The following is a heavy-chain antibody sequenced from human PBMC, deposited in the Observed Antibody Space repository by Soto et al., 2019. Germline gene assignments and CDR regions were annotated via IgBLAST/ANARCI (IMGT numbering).Heavy chain of an antibody. V-gene: IGHV4-61*01. CDR1: GGSVSSGSYY. Sequence: PSETLSLTCTVSGGSVSSGSYYWSWIRQPPGKGLEWIGYIYYSGSTNYNPSLKSRVTISVDTSKNQFSLKLSSVTAADTAVYYCARVGWEDDSSGSFDYWGQGTLVTGSS. CDR2: IYYSGST. CDR3: ARVGWEDDSSGSFDY. D-gene: IGHD3-22*01. J-gene: IGHJ4*02.